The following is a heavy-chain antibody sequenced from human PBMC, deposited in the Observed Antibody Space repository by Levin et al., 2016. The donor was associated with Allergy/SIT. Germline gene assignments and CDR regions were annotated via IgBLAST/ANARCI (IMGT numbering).Heavy chain of an antibody. J-gene: IGHJ4*02. CDR3: AGGGTTGTTVL. D-gene: IGHD1-1*01. Sequence: SETLSLTCTVSGGSISSYYWSWIRQPPGKGLEWIGYMYHTGSTYYNPSLKSRVTTSLDTSKNQFSLRLTSVTAADTAVYYCAGGGTTGTTVLWGQGALVTVSS. CDR1: GGSISSYY. V-gene: IGHV4-59*01. CDR2: MYHTGST.